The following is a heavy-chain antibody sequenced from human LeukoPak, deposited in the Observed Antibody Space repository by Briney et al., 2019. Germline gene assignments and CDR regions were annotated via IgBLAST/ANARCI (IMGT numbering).Heavy chain of an antibody. CDR1: GYSITSGFS. Sequence: SETLSLTCAVSGYSITSGFSWGWIRQPPGKGLEWIATISHSGTTDYKSTLESRLTISMDTSKNLLSLRLTSVTAADTAVYYCAREGAVPGIDPWGQGTLVTVSS. V-gene: IGHV4-38-2*02. CDR2: ISHSGTT. CDR3: AREGAVPGIDP. D-gene: IGHD3-16*01. J-gene: IGHJ5*02.